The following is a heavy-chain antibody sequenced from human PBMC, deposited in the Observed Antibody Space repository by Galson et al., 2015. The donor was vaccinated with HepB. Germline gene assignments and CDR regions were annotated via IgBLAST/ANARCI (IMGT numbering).Heavy chain of an antibody. CDR3: SRDSMVVPTANKRGAFDI. J-gene: IGHJ3*02. Sequence: SLRLSGAASGFTFSSYSMNWVRQAPGKGLEWVSSISSSRSHIFYADSVKGRFTISRDNAENSLYLQMNSLRAEDTAVYYCSRDSMVVPTANKRGAFDIWGQGTMVTVAS. CDR2: ISSSRSHI. D-gene: IGHD2-2*01. V-gene: IGHV3-21*01. CDR1: GFTFSSYS.